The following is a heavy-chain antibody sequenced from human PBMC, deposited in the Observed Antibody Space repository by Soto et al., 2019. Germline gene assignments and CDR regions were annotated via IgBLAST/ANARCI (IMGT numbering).Heavy chain of an antibody. CDR1: GFTFSNYW. CDR3: ARRATTSAGYFYL. D-gene: IGHD1-26*01. J-gene: IGHJ2*01. CDR2: IKQDGSEK. V-gene: IGHV3-7*01. Sequence: PGGSLRLSCAASGFTFSNYWMSWVRQAPGKGLEWVANIKQDGSEKNYKDSVKGRLTISRDNAKNSLSLQMNSLRAEDTAVYYCARRATTSAGYFYLWGRGILVTVSS.